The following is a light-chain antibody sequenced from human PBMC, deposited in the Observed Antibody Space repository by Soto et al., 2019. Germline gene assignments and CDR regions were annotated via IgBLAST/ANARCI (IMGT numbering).Light chain of an antibody. Sequence: EIVVTGCPATMSVSPGERATLFCRASQSISFLLTWYLQKPGQAPELLIDAESSLSAAIPARFSGSGSGTNFTLTISSLQSEDFAVYYCQQSNNGPGTFGEGTKVDIK. CDR1: QSISFL. CDR3: QQSNNGPGT. CDR2: AES. J-gene: IGKJ1*01. V-gene: IGKV3-15*01.